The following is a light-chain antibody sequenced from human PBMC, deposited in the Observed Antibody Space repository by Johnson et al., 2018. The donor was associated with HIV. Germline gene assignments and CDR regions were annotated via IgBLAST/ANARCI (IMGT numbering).Light chain of an antibody. CDR3: GTWDSSLSFGV. CDR1: SSNIGNNY. Sequence: QSVLTQPPSVSAAPGQKVTISCSGSSSNIGNNYVSWYQQLPGTAPKLLIYDNNKRPSGIPDRFSGSKSGTSATLGITGLQTGDEADYYCGTWDSSLSFGVFGTGTKVTVL. J-gene: IGLJ1*01. CDR2: DNN. V-gene: IGLV1-51*01.